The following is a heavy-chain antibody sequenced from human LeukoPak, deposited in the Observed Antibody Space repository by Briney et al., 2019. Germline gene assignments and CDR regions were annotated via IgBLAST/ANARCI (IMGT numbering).Heavy chain of an antibody. CDR3: ARGSIGPVGLWFGELPYYYYGMDV. J-gene: IGHJ6*02. Sequence: ASVKVSCKSSGYTFTSYGISWVRQAPGQGLEWMGWISAYNGNTNYAQKLQGRVTMTTDTSTSAGYMELRSLRSDDAAVYYCARGSIGPVGLWFGELPYYYYGMDVWGQGTTVTVSS. CDR1: GYTFTSYG. V-gene: IGHV1-18*01. D-gene: IGHD3-10*01. CDR2: ISAYNGNT.